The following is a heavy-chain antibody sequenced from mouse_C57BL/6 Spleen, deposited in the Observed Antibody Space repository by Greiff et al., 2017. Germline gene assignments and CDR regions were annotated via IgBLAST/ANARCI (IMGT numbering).Heavy chain of an antibody. J-gene: IGHJ3*01. Sequence: VQLQQSGAELVKPGPSVKISCKVSGYASRSSGWNWVKQRPGKGLDWIGQIYPGDGDTNYNGKFKGKAPLTADKSSCTAYMQLSSLTSEDSAVYFCARRYDYDGFAYWGQGTLVTVSA. CDR1: GYASRSSG. V-gene: IGHV1-80*01. D-gene: IGHD2-4*01. CDR2: IYPGDGDT. CDR3: ARRYDYDGFAY.